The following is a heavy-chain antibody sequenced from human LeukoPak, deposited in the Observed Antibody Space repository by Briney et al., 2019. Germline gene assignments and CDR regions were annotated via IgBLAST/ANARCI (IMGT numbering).Heavy chain of an antibody. D-gene: IGHD2-15*01. CDR1: GGSISSYY. CDR2: IYYSGST. CDR3: ARGQRDRAYCSGGSCSRFDP. V-gene: IGHV4-59*01. Sequence: SETLSLTCTVSGGSISSYYWSWLRQPPGKGLEWIGYIYYSGSTNYNPSLKSRVTISVDTSKNQFSLKLSSVTAADTAVYYCARGQRDRAYCSGGSCSRFDPWGQGTLVTVSS. J-gene: IGHJ5*02.